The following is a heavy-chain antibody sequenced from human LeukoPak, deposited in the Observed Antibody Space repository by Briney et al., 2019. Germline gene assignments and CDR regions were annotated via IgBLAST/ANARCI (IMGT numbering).Heavy chain of an antibody. CDR3: ERGAEGIAATDSNFDY. J-gene: IGHJ4*02. D-gene: IGHD6-13*01. CDR2: ISTSSSYI. V-gene: IGHV3-21*01. Sequence: PGGSLRLSCAASGFTFSSYSMNWVRQAPGKGLEWVSSISTSSSYIHYADSLKGRFTISRDNAKNSLYLQMNSLRAEDTAVYYCERGAEGIAATDSNFDYWGQGTLVSVSS. CDR1: GFTFSSYS.